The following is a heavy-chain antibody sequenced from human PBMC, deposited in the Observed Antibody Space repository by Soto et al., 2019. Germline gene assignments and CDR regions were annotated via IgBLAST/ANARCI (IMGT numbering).Heavy chain of an antibody. CDR2: INHSGST. V-gene: IGHV4-34*01. CDR1: GGSFSGYY. CDR3: ARRCRDGYNCDAFDI. Sequence: PSETLSLTCAVYGGSFSGYYWSWIRQPPGKGLEWIGEINHSGSTNYNPSLKSRVTISVDTSKNQFSLKLSSVTAADTAVYYCARRCRDGYNCDAFDIWGQGTMVT. J-gene: IGHJ3*02. D-gene: IGHD5-12*01.